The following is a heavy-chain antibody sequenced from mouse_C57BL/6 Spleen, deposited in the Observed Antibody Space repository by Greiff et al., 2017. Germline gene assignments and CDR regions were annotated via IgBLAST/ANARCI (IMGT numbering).Heavy chain of an antibody. J-gene: IGHJ4*01. V-gene: IGHV1-61*01. CDR3: ARRTGYAMDY. D-gene: IGHD4-1*01. Sequence: QVQLQQPGAELVRPGSSVKLSCKASGYTFTSYWMDWVKQRPGQGLEWIGNIYPSASETHYNQKFKDKATLTVDQSSSPAYMQLSSLTSEGAAVYYCARRTGYAMDYWGQGTSVTVSS. CDR2: IYPSASET. CDR1: GYTFTSYW.